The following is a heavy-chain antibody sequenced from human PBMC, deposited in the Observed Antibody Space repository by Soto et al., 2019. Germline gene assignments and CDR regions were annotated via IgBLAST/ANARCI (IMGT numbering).Heavy chain of an antibody. Sequence: QVQLQQWGAGPLRPLETLSLTCGVSGGSFSGYYWAWIRQSPGKGLEWIGEINDRGSINYNPSLKSRVSISVDTSKNHYSLTLRSVPAADPAVYYCARESHDILTGPPWVWYFDLWGRGTLVTVSS. CDR3: ARESHDILTGPPWVWYFDL. CDR2: INDRGSI. J-gene: IGHJ2*01. CDR1: GGSFSGYY. V-gene: IGHV4-34*01. D-gene: IGHD3-9*01.